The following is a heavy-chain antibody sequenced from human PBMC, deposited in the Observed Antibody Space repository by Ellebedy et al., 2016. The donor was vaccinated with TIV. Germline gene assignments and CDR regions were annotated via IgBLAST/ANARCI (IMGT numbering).Heavy chain of an antibody. V-gene: IGHV1-69*04. CDR2: IIPILGIA. CDR1: GGTFSSYA. D-gene: IGHD3-22*01. Sequence: SVKVSXXASGGTFSSYAISWVRQAPGQGLEWMGRIIPILGIANYAQKFQGRVTITADKSTSTAYMELSSLRSEDTAVYYCAVDDSSGSIYYYYGMDVWGQGTTVTVSS. CDR3: AVDDSSGSIYYYYGMDV. J-gene: IGHJ6*02.